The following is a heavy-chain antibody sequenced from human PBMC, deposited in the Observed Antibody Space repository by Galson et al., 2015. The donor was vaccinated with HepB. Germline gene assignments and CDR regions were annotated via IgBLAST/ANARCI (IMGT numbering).Heavy chain of an antibody. CDR2: INGNGDST. J-gene: IGHJ5*02. CDR1: GFTLSTYA. CDR3: AKAPHHCRSTICYGDT. D-gene: IGHD2-2*01. V-gene: IGHV3-23*01. Sequence: SLRLSCAVSGFTLSTYAMIWVRQAPGKGLEWFAAINGNGDSTYYTAYVRGRFTISRDKSENTLYLELNSLRSEDTAVYYCAKAPHHCRSTICYGDTWGQGTLVTVSS.